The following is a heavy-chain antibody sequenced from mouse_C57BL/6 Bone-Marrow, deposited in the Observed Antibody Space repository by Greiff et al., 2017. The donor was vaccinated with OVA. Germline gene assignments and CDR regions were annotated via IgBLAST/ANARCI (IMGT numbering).Heavy chain of an antibody. CDR1: GYSITSGYY. CDR3: ARGGYCAWFAY. J-gene: IGHJ3*01. CDR2: ISYDGSN. V-gene: IGHV3-6*01. D-gene: IGHD2-3*01. Sequence: ESGPGLVKPSQSLSLSCSVSGYSITSGYYWNWIRQSPGNQLEWMGYISYDGSNNYNPSLKNRISITRDTSKNQFFLKVNSVTAEDTATYYCARGGYCAWFAYWGQGTLVTVSA.